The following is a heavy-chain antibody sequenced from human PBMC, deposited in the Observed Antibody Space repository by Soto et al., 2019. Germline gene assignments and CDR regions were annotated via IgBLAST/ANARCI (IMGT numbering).Heavy chain of an antibody. V-gene: IGHV1-69*04. CDR2: IIPILGIA. CDR1: GGTFSSYT. J-gene: IGHJ3*02. Sequence: GASVKVSCKASGGTFSSYTISWVRQAPGQGLEWMGRIIPILGIANYAQKFQGRVTITADKSTSTAYMELSSLRSEDTAVYYCAREGTIRWSSLSAFDIWGQGTMVTVSS. D-gene: IGHD6-13*01. CDR3: AREGTIRWSSLSAFDI.